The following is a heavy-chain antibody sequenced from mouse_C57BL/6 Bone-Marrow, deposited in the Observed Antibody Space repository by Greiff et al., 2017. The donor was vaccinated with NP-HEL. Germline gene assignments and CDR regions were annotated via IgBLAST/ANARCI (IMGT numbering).Heavy chain of an antibody. J-gene: IGHJ3*01. CDR1: GYTFTSYW. CDR3: ARGGLYDYDAAWFAY. V-gene: IGHV1-64*01. Sequence: VQLQQPGAELVKPGASVKLSCKASGYTFTSYWMHWVKQRPGQGLEWIGMIHPNSGSTNYNEKFKSKATLTVDKPSSTAYMQLSSLTSEDSAVYYGARGGLYDYDAAWFAYWGQGTLVTVSA. CDR2: IHPNSGST. D-gene: IGHD2-4*01.